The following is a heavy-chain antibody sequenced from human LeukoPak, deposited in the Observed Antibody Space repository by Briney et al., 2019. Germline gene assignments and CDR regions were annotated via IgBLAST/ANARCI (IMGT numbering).Heavy chain of an antibody. V-gene: IGHV4-34*01. D-gene: IGHD5-12*01. CDR3: ARGVTVATSYYYYYGMDV. CDR2: INHSGST. Sequence: PSETLSLTCAVYGGSFSGYYWSWIRQPPGKGLEWIGEINHSGSTNYNPSLKSRVTISVDTSKNQFSLKLSSVTAADTAMYYCARGVTVATSYYYYYGMDVWGQGTTVTVSS. J-gene: IGHJ6*02. CDR1: GGSFSGYY.